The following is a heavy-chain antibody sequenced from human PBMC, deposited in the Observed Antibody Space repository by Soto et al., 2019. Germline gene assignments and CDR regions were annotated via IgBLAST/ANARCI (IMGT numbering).Heavy chain of an antibody. CDR1: GFTFSSYG. D-gene: IGHD5-18*01. Sequence: GGSLRLSCAASGFTFSSYGMHWVHQAPGKGLEWVAVISYDGSNKYCADSVKGRFTISRDNSKNTLYLQMNSLRAEDTAVYYCAKEGWIQLSPPPYYYGRDVWAQGTRVTVSS. CDR3: AKEGWIQLSPPPYYYGRDV. J-gene: IGHJ6*02. V-gene: IGHV3-30*18. CDR2: ISYDGSNK.